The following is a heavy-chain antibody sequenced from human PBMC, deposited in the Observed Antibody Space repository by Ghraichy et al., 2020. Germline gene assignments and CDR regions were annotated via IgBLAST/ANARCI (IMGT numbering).Heavy chain of an antibody. V-gene: IGHV3-7*03. Sequence: LSLTCAASGFTFRAYWMSWVRQTPGKGLEWVANIKQDGSQRNYLDSVEGRFTISRDNAKNSVYLQMDSLRADDTAVYYWARDSTTVTNLRGGDCWGQGTLVTVSS. CDR1: GFTFRAYW. D-gene: IGHD4-17*01. CDR3: ARDSTTVTNLRGGDC. CDR2: IKQDGSQR. J-gene: IGHJ4*02.